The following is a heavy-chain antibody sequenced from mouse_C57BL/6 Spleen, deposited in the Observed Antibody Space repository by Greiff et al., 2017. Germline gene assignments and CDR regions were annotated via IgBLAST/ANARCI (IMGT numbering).Heavy chain of an antibody. Sequence: VQLQQSGPELVKPGASVKISCKASGYSFTGYYMHWVKQSSEKSLEWIGEISPSTGGNCYNQKFTGQATLTVDNTSSTAYMQLKSLASEAAAVYYCAADVYYWGQGTTLTVSA. V-gene: IGHV1-43*01. CDR2: ISPSTGGN. D-gene: IGHD1-1*01. CDR3: AADVYY. J-gene: IGHJ2*01. CDR1: GYSFTGYY.